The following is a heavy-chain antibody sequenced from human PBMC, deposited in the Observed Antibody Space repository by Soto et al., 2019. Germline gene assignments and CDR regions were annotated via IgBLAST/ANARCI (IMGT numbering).Heavy chain of an antibody. CDR3: GRVVIAATRHPDFDC. CDR2: IYNSATT. CDR1: GGSVNSPNYY. V-gene: IGHV4-39*01. Sequence: SETLSLTCTVSGGSVNSPNYYWGWIRQPPGKGLEWIGSIYNSATTYYNPSLKTRVTISAETSRNQFSLNLRSVTAADTAMYYCGRVVIAATRHPDFDCWGQGALVTVSS. J-gene: IGHJ4*02. D-gene: IGHD2-15*01.